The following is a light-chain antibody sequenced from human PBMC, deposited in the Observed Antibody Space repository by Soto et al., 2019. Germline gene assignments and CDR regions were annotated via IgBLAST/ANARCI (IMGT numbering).Light chain of an antibody. J-gene: IGKJ1*01. CDR2: GAS. Sequence: EIVLTQSPATLSLSPGERATLSCRASQSVSNNYLAWYQQKPGQAPRLLIYGASSRATGIPDRFSGSGSGTDFTLTISRLEPEDFAVYYCQQYGSSGTFGQGTKVDTK. CDR1: QSVSNNY. CDR3: QQYGSSGT. V-gene: IGKV3-20*01.